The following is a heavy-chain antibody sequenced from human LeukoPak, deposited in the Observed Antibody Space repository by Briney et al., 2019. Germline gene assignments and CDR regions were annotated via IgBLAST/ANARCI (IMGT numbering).Heavy chain of an antibody. CDR3: ARDSGTNNRITMIVVVIGAFDI. V-gene: IGHV3-23*01. CDR1: GFTFSSYV. D-gene: IGHD3-22*01. J-gene: IGHJ3*02. Sequence: GGSLRLSCVASGFTFSSYVLSWVRQAPGKGLEWLSSITSGRTTYYADSVRGRFTISRDNSKNTLTLQMNSLSAEDTAVYYCARDSGTNNRITMIVVVIGAFDIWGQGTMVTVSS. CDR2: ITSGRTT.